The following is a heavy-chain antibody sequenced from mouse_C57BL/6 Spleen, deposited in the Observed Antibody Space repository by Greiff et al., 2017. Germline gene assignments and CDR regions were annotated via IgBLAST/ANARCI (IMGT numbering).Heavy chain of an antibody. CDR2: IRSKSNNYAT. V-gene: IGHV10-1*01. Sequence: DVMLVESGGGLVQPKGSLKLSCAASGFSFNTYAMNWVRQAPGKGLEWVARIRSKSNNYATYYADSVKDRFTISRDDSESMLYLQMNNLKTEDTAMYYCVRVSGYYFDYWGQGTTLTVSS. CDR3: VRVSGYYFDY. J-gene: IGHJ2*01. CDR1: GFSFNTYA. D-gene: IGHD3-2*02.